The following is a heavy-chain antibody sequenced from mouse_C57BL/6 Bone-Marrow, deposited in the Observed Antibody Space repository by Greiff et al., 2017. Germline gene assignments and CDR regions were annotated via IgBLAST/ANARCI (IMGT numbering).Heavy chain of an antibody. Sequence: VKVVESGAELVKPGASVKISCKASGYAFSSYWMNWVKQRPGKGLEWIGQIYPGDGDTNYNGKFKGKATLTADKSSSTAYMQLSSLTSEDSAVYFCASVVATPYYAMDYWGQGTSVTVSS. CDR3: ASVVATPYYAMDY. D-gene: IGHD1-1*01. CDR1: GYAFSSYW. V-gene: IGHV1-80*01. CDR2: IYPGDGDT. J-gene: IGHJ4*01.